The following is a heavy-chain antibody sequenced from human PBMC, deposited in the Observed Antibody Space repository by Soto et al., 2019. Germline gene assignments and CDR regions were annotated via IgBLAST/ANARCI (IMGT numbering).Heavy chain of an antibody. D-gene: IGHD2-2*01. Sequence: ASVKVSCKGFGYSFMKYGINCVRQAPGQVLEWVGWISPYSGYTHSAQKFHGRLTLTTDTAASTAYMELRILRSADTALYYCAREASVLIPAAQPSRFDSWGQGTLVTVSS. CDR3: AREASVLIPAAQPSRFDS. J-gene: IGHJ4*02. V-gene: IGHV1-18*01. CDR1: GYSFMKYG. CDR2: ISPYSGYT.